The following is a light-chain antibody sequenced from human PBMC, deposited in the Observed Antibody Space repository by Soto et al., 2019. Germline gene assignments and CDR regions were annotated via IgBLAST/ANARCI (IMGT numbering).Light chain of an antibody. Sequence: EIVLTQSPGTLSLSPGERATLSCRASQSVRSTSFGWYQQKPGQAPRLLIYGASSRATGIPDRFSGSGSGTDFTLTISGLEPEDFAVYYCQQYDSSPPITFGQGTRLEIK. J-gene: IGKJ5*01. CDR3: QQYDSSPPIT. CDR2: GAS. V-gene: IGKV3-20*01. CDR1: QSVRSTS.